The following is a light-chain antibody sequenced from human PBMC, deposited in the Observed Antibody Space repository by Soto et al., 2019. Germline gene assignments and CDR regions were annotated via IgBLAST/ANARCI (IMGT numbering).Light chain of an antibody. CDR1: QSVSSSY. Sequence: EIVLTQSPGTLSLSPGERATLSCRASQSVSSSYVAWYQQKPGQAPRLLIYAASSTATGIPDRFSGSGSGTDFTLSTRGLQPDDCALYYCQPYGSSPPWTFGQGTKVDIK. J-gene: IGKJ1*01. CDR3: QPYGSSPPWT. V-gene: IGKV3-20*01. CDR2: AAS.